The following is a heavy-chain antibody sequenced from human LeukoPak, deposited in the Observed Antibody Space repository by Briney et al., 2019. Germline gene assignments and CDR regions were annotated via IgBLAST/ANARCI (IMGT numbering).Heavy chain of an antibody. CDR1: GFTFSSYA. CDR2: ISGSGGST. Sequence: PGGSLRLSCAASGFTFSSYAMSWVRQAPGKGLEWVSGISGSGGSTYYADSVKGRFTISRDNSKNTLYLQMNSLRAEDTAVYYCAKDFYSSGYYLDYWGQGTPVTVSS. CDR3: AKDFYSSGYYLDY. V-gene: IGHV3-23*01. J-gene: IGHJ4*02. D-gene: IGHD3-22*01.